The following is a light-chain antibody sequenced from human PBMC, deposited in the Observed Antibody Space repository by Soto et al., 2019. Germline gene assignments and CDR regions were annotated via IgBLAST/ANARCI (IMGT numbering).Light chain of an antibody. Sequence: RNDVGDYKYVSWYQQHPGKAPKLILYEVSNRPSGVSSRFSGSKSGNTASLTISGLQPEDEADYYCSSYTVPSPDVFGTGTKVTVL. J-gene: IGLJ1*01. CDR3: SSYTVPSPDV. CDR2: EVS. CDR1: RNDVGDYKY. V-gene: IGLV2-14*01.